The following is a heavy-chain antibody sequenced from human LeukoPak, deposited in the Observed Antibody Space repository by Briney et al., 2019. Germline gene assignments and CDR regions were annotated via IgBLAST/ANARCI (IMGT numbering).Heavy chain of an antibody. V-gene: IGHV1-8*01. CDR3: ARGHYGGNRYFDN. J-gene: IGHJ4*02. CDR2: IHANSGKA. CDR1: DYTFIDYE. Sequence: ASVSVSCKPSDYTFIDYEINWVRQAPGLGLEWVAWIHANSGKAGSAQKFQGRVTLTRDTSTETAFMELSGLTSDDSATYFCARGHYGGNRYFDNWGQGTLVTVSS. D-gene: IGHD4-23*01.